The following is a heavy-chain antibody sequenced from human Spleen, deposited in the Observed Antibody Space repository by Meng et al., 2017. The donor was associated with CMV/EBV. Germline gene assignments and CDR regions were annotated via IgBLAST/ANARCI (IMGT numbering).Heavy chain of an antibody. J-gene: IGHJ4*02. V-gene: IGHV4-61*01. CDR1: GGSVSSGSYY. Sequence: SETLSLTCTVSGGSVSSGSYYWSWIRQPPGKGLEWIGYIYYSGSTNYNPSLKSRVTISVDTSKNQFSLKLSSVTAADTAVYYCARDLGSGYYGHPFDYWGQGTLVTVSS. CDR2: IYYSGST. CDR3: ARDLGSGYYGHPFDY. D-gene: IGHD3-3*01.